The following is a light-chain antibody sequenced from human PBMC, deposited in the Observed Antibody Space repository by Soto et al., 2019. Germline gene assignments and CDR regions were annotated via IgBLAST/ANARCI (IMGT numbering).Light chain of an antibody. V-gene: IGLV1-40*01. J-gene: IGLJ3*02. CDR3: QAYDYSLTASV. Sequence: QSVLTQPPSVSGAPGQRVTISCTGNSSNLGAGYDVHWYRQLPGAAPKLVIFGNRNRPSGVPERFSGSKSGTSASLAISGLQGEDEADYYCQAYDYSLTASVFGGGTKLTVL. CDR1: SSNLGAGYD. CDR2: GNR.